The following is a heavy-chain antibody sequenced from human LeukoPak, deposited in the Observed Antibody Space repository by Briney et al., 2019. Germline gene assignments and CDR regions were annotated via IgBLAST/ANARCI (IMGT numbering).Heavy chain of an antibody. Sequence: GASVKVSCKASGYTFTSYGISWVRQAPGQGLEWMGWISAYNGNTNYAQKLQGRVTMTTDTSTSTAYMELRSLRSDDTAVYYCARVDDDILTGGGVWFDPWGQGTLVTVSS. J-gene: IGHJ5*02. CDR2: ISAYNGNT. D-gene: IGHD3-9*01. V-gene: IGHV1-18*01. CDR3: ARVDDDILTGGGVWFDP. CDR1: GYTFTSYG.